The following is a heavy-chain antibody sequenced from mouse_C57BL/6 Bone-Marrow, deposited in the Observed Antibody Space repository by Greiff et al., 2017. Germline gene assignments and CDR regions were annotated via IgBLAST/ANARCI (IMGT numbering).Heavy chain of an antibody. CDR2: ISSGSSTI. Sequence: DVKLVESGGGLVKPGGSLKLSCAASGFTFSDYGMHWVRQAPEKGLEWVAYISSGSSTIYYADTVKGRFTISRDNAKNTLFLQMTSLRSEDTAMYYCARRSKGSFDYWGQGTTLTVSS. CDR1: GFTFSDYG. V-gene: IGHV5-17*01. CDR3: ARRSKGSFDY. D-gene: IGHD1-3*01. J-gene: IGHJ2*01.